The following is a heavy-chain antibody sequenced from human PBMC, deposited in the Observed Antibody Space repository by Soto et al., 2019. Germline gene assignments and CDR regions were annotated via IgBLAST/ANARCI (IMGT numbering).Heavy chain of an antibody. Sequence: TGGYLRHSCGASGFNFNTYSMHWVRQPPVKGLEWLAAIWYDGTQKHYADSVKGRFTISRDNSKNTLYLQVNSLRTEETAVYYCARLVRTTVNGLENFDFWGQGTRGTVSS. D-gene: IGHD4-17*01. CDR1: GFNFNTYS. CDR2: IWYDGTQK. V-gene: IGHV3-33*01. J-gene: IGHJ4*02. CDR3: ARLVRTTVNGLENFDF.